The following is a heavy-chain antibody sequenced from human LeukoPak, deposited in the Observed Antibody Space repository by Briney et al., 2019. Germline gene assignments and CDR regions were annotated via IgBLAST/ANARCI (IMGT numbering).Heavy chain of an antibody. J-gene: IGHJ5*02. CDR2: ISETSIYI. D-gene: IGHD3-10*01. Sequence: GGSLRLSCAASGFTFSTYAMRGVRQPPGKGLEWVSSISETSIYINYADSVKGRFTISRDNAKNSLFLQMNSLRAEDTAVYYCARGFGEFSWSRGTLVTVSS. CDR1: GFTFSTYA. CDR3: ARGFGEFS. V-gene: IGHV3-21*01.